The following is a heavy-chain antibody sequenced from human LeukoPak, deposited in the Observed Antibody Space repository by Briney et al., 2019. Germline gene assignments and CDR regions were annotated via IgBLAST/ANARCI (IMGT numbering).Heavy chain of an antibody. CDR2: IYTSGST. CDR1: GGSISSGSYY. V-gene: IGHV4-61*02. J-gene: IGHJ4*02. Sequence: SETLSLTCTVSGGSISSGSYYWSWIRQPAGKGLEWIGRIYTSGSTNYNPSLKSRVTISVDTSKNQCSLKLSSVTAADTAVYYCARLDVGSGYLIDYWGQGTLVTVSS. CDR3: ARLDVGSGYLIDY. D-gene: IGHD5-12*01.